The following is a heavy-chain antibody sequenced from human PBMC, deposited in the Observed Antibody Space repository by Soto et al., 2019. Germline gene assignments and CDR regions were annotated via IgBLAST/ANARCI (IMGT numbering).Heavy chain of an antibody. D-gene: IGHD3-22*01. Sequence: GASVKVSCKASGYTFTSYGISWVRQAPGQGLEWMGWISAYNGNTNYAQKLQGRVTMTTDTSTSTAYMELRSLRSDDTAVYYCARDKRITMIVVAKNWFAPWGQGTLVTFSS. J-gene: IGHJ5*02. CDR1: GYTFTSYG. CDR3: ARDKRITMIVVAKNWFAP. V-gene: IGHV1-18*04. CDR2: ISAYNGNT.